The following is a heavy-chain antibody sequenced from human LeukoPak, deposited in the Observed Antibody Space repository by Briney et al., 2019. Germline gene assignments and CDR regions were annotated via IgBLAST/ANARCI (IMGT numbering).Heavy chain of an antibody. CDR3: ARVGYSSGWYPPHYFDY. V-gene: IGHV1-18*01. Sequence: GASMKVSCKASGYTFTSYGISWVRQAPGQGLEWMGWISAYNGNTNYAQKLQGRVTMTTDTSTSTAYMELRSLRSDDTAVYYCARVGYSSGWYPPHYFDYWGQGTLVTVSS. CDR2: ISAYNGNT. D-gene: IGHD6-19*01. CDR1: GYTFTSYG. J-gene: IGHJ4*02.